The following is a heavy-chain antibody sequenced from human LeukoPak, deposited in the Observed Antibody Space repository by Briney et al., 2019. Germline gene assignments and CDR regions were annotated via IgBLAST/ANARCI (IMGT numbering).Heavy chain of an antibody. CDR1: GVSISSSSYY. V-gene: IGHV4-39*01. CDR2: IYYSGST. Sequence: SETLSLTCTVSGVSISSSSYYWGWIRQPPGKGLEWIGSIYYSGSTYYNPSLKSRVTISVDTSKNQFSLKLSSVTATDTAVYSCASPYVLVNYYYYGMDVWGQGTTVTVSS. D-gene: IGHD3-16*01. J-gene: IGHJ6*02. CDR3: ASPYVLVNYYYYGMDV.